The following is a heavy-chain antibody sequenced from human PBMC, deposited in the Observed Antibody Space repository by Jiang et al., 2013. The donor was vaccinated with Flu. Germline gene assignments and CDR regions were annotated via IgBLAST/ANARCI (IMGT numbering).Heavy chain of an antibody. Sequence: KPTQTLTLTCTFSGFSLSTSGMCVSWIRQPPGKALEWLALIDWDDDKYYSTSLKTRLTISKDTSKNQVVLTMTNMDPVDTATYYCARIKEGRSSSYQSLYYYYYYMDVWGKGTTVTVSS. D-gene: IGHD6-13*01. V-gene: IGHV2-70*01. CDR3: ARIKEGRSSSYQSLYYYYYYMDV. J-gene: IGHJ6*03. CDR1: GFSLSTSGMC. CDR2: IDWDDDK.